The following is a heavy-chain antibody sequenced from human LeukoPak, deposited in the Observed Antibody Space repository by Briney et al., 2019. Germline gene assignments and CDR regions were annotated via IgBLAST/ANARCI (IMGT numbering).Heavy chain of an antibody. CDR1: GFTFSSYA. Sequence: TGGSLRLSCAASGFTFSSYAMSWVRQAPGKGLEWVSAISGSGGSTYYADSVKGRFTISRDNSKNTLYLQMNSLRAEDTAVYYCANDGRGPYYYYYMDVWGKGTTVTVSS. J-gene: IGHJ6*03. CDR3: ANDGRGPYYYYYMDV. V-gene: IGHV3-23*01. CDR2: ISGSGGST. D-gene: IGHD1-26*01.